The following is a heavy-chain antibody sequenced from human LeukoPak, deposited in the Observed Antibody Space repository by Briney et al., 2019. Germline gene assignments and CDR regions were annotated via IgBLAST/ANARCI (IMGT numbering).Heavy chain of an antibody. CDR2: TYYRSKWYN. D-gene: IGHD1-20*01. Sequence: SQTLSLTCAISGDSVSSNSAAWNWIRQSPSRGLEWLGRTYYRSKWYNDYAVSVKSRITINPDTSKNQFSLKLSSVTAADTAVYYCARALRARITGTTASVYGMDVWGQGTTVTVSS. CDR1: GDSVSSNSAA. J-gene: IGHJ6*02. CDR3: ARALRARITGTTASVYGMDV. V-gene: IGHV6-1*01.